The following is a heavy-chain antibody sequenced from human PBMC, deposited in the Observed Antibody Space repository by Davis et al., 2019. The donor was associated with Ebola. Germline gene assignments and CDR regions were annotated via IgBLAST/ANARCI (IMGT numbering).Heavy chain of an antibody. D-gene: IGHD3-9*01. J-gene: IGHJ6*02. Sequence: ASVKVSCKAPGYTFTSYGISWVRQAPGQGLEWMGWISAYNGNTNYAQKFQGRVTMTRDTSTSTVYMELSSLRSEDTAVYYCAREKQTPYYDILTGYYMVKYGMDVWGQGTTVTVSS. CDR2: ISAYNGNT. V-gene: IGHV1-18*01. CDR3: AREKQTPYYDILTGYYMVKYGMDV. CDR1: GYTFTSYG.